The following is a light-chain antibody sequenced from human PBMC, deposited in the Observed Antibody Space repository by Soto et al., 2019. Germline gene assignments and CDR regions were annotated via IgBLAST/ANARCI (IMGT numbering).Light chain of an antibody. V-gene: IGKV1-5*03. Sequence: IELTRSPSTLAGSLGDRVTLPXRSSPTSSHWFAGNQQQPAXPPKXXXDKXSTLTTGCPSRLSGSGSGTEFTLTISSLQPDDFSVYYCQHYKIDSEAFGQGTKVDIK. CDR1: PTSSHW. CDR2: KXS. CDR3: QHYKIDSEA. J-gene: IGKJ1*01.